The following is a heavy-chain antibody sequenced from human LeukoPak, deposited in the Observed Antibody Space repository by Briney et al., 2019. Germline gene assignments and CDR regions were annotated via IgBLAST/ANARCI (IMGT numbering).Heavy chain of an antibody. D-gene: IGHD6-6*01. CDR1: GYTFTGYY. J-gene: IGHJ3*02. CDR2: INPNSGGT. CDR3: ASDPEGSSDAFDI. Sequence: ASVKVSCKASGYTFTGYYMHWVRQAPGQGLEWMGRINPNSGGTNYAQKFQGRVTMTRDTSISTAYMELSRLRSDDTAVYYCASDPEGSSDAFDIWGQGTMVTVSP. V-gene: IGHV1-2*06.